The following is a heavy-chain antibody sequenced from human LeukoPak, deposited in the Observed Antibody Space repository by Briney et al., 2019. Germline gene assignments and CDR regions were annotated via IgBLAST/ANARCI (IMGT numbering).Heavy chain of an antibody. CDR2: ISSSSSYI. CDR3: ARDAGYSGYDGVKDY. J-gene: IGHJ4*02. CDR1: GSTFSSYS. Sequence: GGSLRLSCAASGSTFSSYSMNWVRQAPGKGLEWVSSISSSSSYIYYADSVKGRFTISRDNAKNSLYLQMNSLRAEDTAVYYCARDAGYSGYDGVKDYWGQGTLVTVSS. V-gene: IGHV3-21*01. D-gene: IGHD5-12*01.